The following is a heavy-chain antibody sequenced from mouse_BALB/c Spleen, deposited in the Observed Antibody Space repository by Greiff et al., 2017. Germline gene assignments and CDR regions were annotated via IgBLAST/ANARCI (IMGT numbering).Heavy chain of an antibody. CDR3: ARHVGYYFDY. V-gene: IGHV5-12-2*01. CDR1: GFTFSSYT. CDR2: ISNGGGST. Sequence: EVQRVESGGGLVQPGESLKLSCAASGFTFSSYTMSWVRQTPEKRLEWVAYISNGGGSTYYPDTVKGRFTISRDNAKNTLYLQMSSLKSEDTAMYYCARHVGYYFDYWGQGTTLTVSS. J-gene: IGHJ2*01.